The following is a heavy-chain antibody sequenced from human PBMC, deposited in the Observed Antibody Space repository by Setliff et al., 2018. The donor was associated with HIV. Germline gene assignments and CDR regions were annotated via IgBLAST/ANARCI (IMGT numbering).Heavy chain of an antibody. Sequence: GASVKVSCKASGDTFTTYALHWVRQAPGQRLEWMGWINAGNGDTKSSQKFQGRVAITRDTSASTAYMELSSLRSEDTGVYYCAIGSSNWPHRPNNYYFDYWGQGTPATVSS. CDR3: AIGSSNWPHRPNNYYFDY. D-gene: IGHD6-13*01. J-gene: IGHJ4*02. CDR2: INAGNGDT. CDR1: GDTFTTYA. V-gene: IGHV1-3*01.